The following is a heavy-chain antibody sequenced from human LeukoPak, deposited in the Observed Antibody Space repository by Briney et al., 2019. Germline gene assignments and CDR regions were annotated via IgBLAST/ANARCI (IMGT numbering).Heavy chain of an antibody. J-gene: IGHJ4*02. CDR3: ARGIQLWFFDY. CDR1: GFTVSSNY. D-gene: IGHD5-18*01. CDR2: IYSGGGT. V-gene: IGHV3-66*01. Sequence: PGGSLRLSCAASGFTVSSNYMSWVRQAPGKGLEWVSVIYSGGGTYYADSVKGRFTISRDNSKNTLYLQMNSLRAEDTAVYYCARGIQLWFFDYWGQGTLVTVSS.